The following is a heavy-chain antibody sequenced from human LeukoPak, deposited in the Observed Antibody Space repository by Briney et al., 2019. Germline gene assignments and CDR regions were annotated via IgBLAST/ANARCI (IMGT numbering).Heavy chain of an antibody. CDR1: GFTFSTYA. J-gene: IGHJ4*02. D-gene: IGHD4-17*01. Sequence: GGSLRLSCAASGFTFSTYAMSWVRQAPGKGLEWVSDIRSSGSGTYYADSVKGRFTISRDNSKNTLYLQMNSLRAEDTAVYYCAKSTTVTMYDYWGQGTLVTVSS. CDR3: AKSTTVTMYDY. V-gene: IGHV3-23*01. CDR2: IRSSGSGT.